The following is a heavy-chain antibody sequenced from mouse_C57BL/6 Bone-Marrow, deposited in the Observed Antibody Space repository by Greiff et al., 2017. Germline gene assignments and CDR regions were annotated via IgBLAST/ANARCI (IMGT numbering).Heavy chain of an antibody. CDR1: GFTFSDYG. D-gene: IGHD2-12*01. CDR2: ISNLAYSI. CDR3: ARYSLYFDY. J-gene: IGHJ2*01. Sequence: EVKLMESGGGLVQPGGSLKLSCAASGFTFSDYGMAWVRQAPRKGPEWVAFISNLAYSIYYADTVTGRFTISRENAKNTLYLEMSSLRSEDTAMYYCARYSLYFDYWGQGTTLTVSS. V-gene: IGHV5-15*01.